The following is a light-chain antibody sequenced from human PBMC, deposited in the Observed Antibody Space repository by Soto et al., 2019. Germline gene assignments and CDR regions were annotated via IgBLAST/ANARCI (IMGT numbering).Light chain of an antibody. CDR2: GAS. CDR3: QQYGSSPPWT. CDR1: QSVSSSY. V-gene: IGKV3-20*01. J-gene: IGKJ1*01. Sequence: EIVLTQSPGTLSLSPGERATLSCRASQSVSSSYLAWYQQKPGQAPRLRIYGASSRATGIPDRFSGSGSGTAFTLTISSLEPEDFAVYYCQQYGSSPPWTFGQGTKVEIK.